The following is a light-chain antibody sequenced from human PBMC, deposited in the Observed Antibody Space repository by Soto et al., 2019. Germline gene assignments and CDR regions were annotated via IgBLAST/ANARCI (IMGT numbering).Light chain of an antibody. CDR2: DAS. V-gene: IGKV1-5*01. CDR1: QSVSYW. J-gene: IGKJ1*01. CDR3: QQYKSYPWT. Sequence: EIQMTQSPSTLSASVGDRVTITCRASQSVSYWLAWYQQKPGKAPKLLVHDASTLLSGVPSRFSGGVSGTGGVLTIGSLQPDDFATYYCQQYKSYPWTFGQGTKV.